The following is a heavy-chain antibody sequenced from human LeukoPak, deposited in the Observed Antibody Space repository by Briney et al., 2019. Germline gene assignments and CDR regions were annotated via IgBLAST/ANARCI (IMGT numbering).Heavy chain of an antibody. CDR1: GYTFTGYY. Sequence: GASVKVSCKASGYTFTGYYMHWVRQAPGQGLEWMGWINPNSGGTNYAQKFQGRVTMTRGTSISTAYMELSRLRSDDTAVYYCARVSPLQSGSTGFDYWGQGTLVTVSS. D-gene: IGHD1-26*01. J-gene: IGHJ4*02. CDR2: INPNSGGT. V-gene: IGHV1-2*02. CDR3: ARVSPLQSGSTGFDY.